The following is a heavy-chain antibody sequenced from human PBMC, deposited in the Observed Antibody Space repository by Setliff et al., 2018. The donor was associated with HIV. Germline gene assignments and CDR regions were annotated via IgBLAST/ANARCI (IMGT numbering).Heavy chain of an antibody. V-gene: IGHV4-39*01. D-gene: IGHD2-2*01. CDR3: ARLPGYCSSTGCQGYFDY. CDR1: GGSITGHY. CDR2: IYYSGST. J-gene: IGHJ4*02. Sequence: ASETLSLTCTVSGGSITGHYWSWIRQPPGKGLEWIGSIYYSGSTYYNPSLKSRVTISVATSKKQFSLKLSSVTASDTAVYYCARLPGYCSSTGCQGYFDYWGQGTLVTVSS.